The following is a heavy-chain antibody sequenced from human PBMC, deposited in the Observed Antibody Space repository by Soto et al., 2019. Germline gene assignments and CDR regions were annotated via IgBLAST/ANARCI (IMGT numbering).Heavy chain of an antibody. J-gene: IGHJ6*02. V-gene: IGHV4-34*01. Sequence: SETLSLTCAVYGGSFSGYYWSWIRQPPGKGLEWIGEINHSGSTNYNPSLKSRVTISVDTSKNQFSLKLSSVTAADTAVYYCARGKVRYYDILTGYGTYYYYYGMDVWGQGTTVTVSS. D-gene: IGHD3-9*01. CDR3: ARGKVRYYDILTGYGTYYYYYGMDV. CDR1: GGSFSGYY. CDR2: INHSGST.